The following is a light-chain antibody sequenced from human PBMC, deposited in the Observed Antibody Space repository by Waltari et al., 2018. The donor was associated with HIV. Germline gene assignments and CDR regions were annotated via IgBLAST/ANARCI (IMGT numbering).Light chain of an antibody. J-gene: IGLJ3*02. V-gene: IGLV1-44*01. CDR1: ISNTGTNS. CDR3: AARDDILSGSWV. Sequence: HSVLTQAPSASGTLGQRVTISCSGSISNTGTNSVSWFQQLPGMSPRLIIFSDSQRPSGVPDRFSASKSGTSASLAIDGLESGDEADYYCAARDDILSGSWVFGGGT. CDR2: SDS.